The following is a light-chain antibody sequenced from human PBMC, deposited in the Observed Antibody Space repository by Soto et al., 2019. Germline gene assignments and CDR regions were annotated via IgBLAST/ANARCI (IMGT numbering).Light chain of an antibody. Sequence: QSALTQPASVSGSPGQSITISCTGTSSDVGGYNYVSWYQQHPGKAPKLMIYEVSNRPSGVSNRFSGSKSGNTASLTISGLPGEDQAYYLRRSNYKKHPSSIFGLGTGTKLTVL. CDR3: RSNYKKHPSSIFG. CDR2: EVS. CDR1: SSDVGGYNY. V-gene: IGLV2-14*01. J-gene: IGLJ1*01.